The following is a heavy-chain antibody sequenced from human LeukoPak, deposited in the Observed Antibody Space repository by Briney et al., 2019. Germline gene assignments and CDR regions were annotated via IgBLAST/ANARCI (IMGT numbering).Heavy chain of an antibody. D-gene: IGHD3-3*01. J-gene: IGHJ4*02. CDR3: ANGFLEWYFDY. CDR2: IYYSGST. CDR1: GGSISSYY. V-gene: IGHV4-59*08. Sequence: SETLSLTCTVSGGSISSYYWSWIRQPPGKGLEWIGYIYYSGSTNYNPSLKSRVTISVDTSKNQFSLKLSSVTAADTAVYYCANGFLEWYFDYWGQGTLVTVSS.